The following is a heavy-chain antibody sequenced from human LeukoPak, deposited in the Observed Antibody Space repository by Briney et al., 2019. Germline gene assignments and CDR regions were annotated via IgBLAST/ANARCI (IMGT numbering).Heavy chain of an antibody. CDR1: GYTFTGYY. J-gene: IGHJ4*02. D-gene: IGHD6-13*01. CDR2: INPNSGGT. Sequence: RASVKVSCKASGYTFTGYYMHWVRQAPGQGLEWMGWINPNSGGTNYAQKFQGRVTMTRDASISTAYMELSRLRSDDTAVYYCARTLALGYSSSWYWVYWGQGTLVTVSS. CDR3: ARTLALGYSSSWYWVY. V-gene: IGHV1-2*02.